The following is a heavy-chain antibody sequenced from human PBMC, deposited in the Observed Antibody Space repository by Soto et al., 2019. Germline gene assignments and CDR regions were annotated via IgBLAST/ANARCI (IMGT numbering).Heavy chain of an antibody. D-gene: IGHD3-10*01. V-gene: IGHV4-34*01. CDR2: INHSGST. CDR3: ARGWVPSKYYYMAV. CDR1: GGSFSGYY. Sequence: SETLSLTCAVYGGSFSGYYWSWIRQPPGKGLEWIGEINHSGSTNYNPSLKSRVTISVDTSKNQFSLKLSSVTAADTAVYYCARGWVPSKYYYMAVWGKGTTVTVSS. J-gene: IGHJ6*03.